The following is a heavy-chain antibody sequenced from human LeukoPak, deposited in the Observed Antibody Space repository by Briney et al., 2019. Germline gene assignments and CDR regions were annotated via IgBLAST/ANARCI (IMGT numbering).Heavy chain of an antibody. CDR3: ATDRADY. CDR2: IKSKYDGGTT. Sequence: PGGSLRLSCEVSGIIFSNTWMNWVRQAPGKGLEWVGRIKSKYDGGTTVFAAPVKGRFTISRDDSKNTLELQMNTLKIEDTAVYFCATDRADYWGQGTLVTVSS. V-gene: IGHV3-15*05. CDR1: GIIFSNTW. J-gene: IGHJ4*02.